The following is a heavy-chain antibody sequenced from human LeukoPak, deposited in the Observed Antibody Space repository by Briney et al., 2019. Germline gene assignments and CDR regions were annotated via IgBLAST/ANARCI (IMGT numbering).Heavy chain of an antibody. CDR1: GFTFSTYG. Sequence: PGTSLTLSCVASGFTFSTYGLHWVRQAPGRGLEWVAVIWHDGSNKYYPDSVKGRFTISRDNSKNSLYLQMNSLRAEDTAVYYCARDRGYCSSGSCYLFDSWGQGTLVTVSS. CDR3: ARDRGYCSSGSCYLFDS. V-gene: IGHV3-33*01. CDR2: IWHDGSNK. D-gene: IGHD2-15*01. J-gene: IGHJ4*02.